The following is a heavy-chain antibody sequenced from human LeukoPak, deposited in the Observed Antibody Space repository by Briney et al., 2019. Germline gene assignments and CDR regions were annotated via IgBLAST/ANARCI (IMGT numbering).Heavy chain of an antibody. Sequence: SETLSLTCSVSGDSFRSVKDYWAWIRQPPGKGLEWIASGDYSGGTYYNPSLESRVTISADMSKNQISLKLNSVTAADTAVYYCASHARDGYGPRDAFDIWGQGTMVTVSS. CDR2: GDYSGGT. CDR1: GDSFRSVKDY. CDR3: ASHARDGYGPRDAFDI. J-gene: IGHJ3*02. V-gene: IGHV4-39*07. D-gene: IGHD5-24*01.